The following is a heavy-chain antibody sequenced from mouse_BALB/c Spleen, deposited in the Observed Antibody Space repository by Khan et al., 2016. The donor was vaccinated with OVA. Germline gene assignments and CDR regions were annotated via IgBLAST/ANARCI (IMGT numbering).Heavy chain of an antibody. Sequence: SGAELVRPGVSVKISCKGSGYTFTDFTMHWVKQSHAMSLEWIGVISTYYGDADYNQKFEGKATMTVDKSSNTAYMDLARLTSEDSAIYYCARGGGGDRFLYWGQGTLVTVSA. V-gene: IGHV1S137*01. J-gene: IGHJ3*01. CDR3: ARGGGGDRFLY. CDR2: ISTYYGDA. CDR1: GYTFTDFT.